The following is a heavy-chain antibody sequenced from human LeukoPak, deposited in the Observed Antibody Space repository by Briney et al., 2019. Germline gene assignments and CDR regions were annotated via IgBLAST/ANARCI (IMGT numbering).Heavy chain of an antibody. V-gene: IGHV1-69*05. Sequence: SVKVSCKASGGTFSSYAISWVRQAPGQGLEWMGGIIPIFGTANYAQKFQGRVTITTDESTSTAYMELSSLRSEDTAVYYCARDFVGATGYYYYYMDVWGKGTTVTVSS. J-gene: IGHJ6*03. D-gene: IGHD1-26*01. CDR1: GGTFSSYA. CDR3: ARDFVGATGYYYYYMDV. CDR2: IIPIFGTA.